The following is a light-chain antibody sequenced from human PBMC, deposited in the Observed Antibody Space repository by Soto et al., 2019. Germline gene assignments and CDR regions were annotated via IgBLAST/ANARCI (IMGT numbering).Light chain of an antibody. Sequence: DIQMTQSPSTLSASVGDRVAITCRASQTISNWLAWYQQKPGKAPKLLIYKASSLESGVPSRFSGSGSGTEFTLTISSLHPDDFATYYCQHRGTFGQGTRVEIK. CDR3: QHRGT. CDR2: KAS. V-gene: IGKV1-5*03. J-gene: IGKJ1*01. CDR1: QTISNW.